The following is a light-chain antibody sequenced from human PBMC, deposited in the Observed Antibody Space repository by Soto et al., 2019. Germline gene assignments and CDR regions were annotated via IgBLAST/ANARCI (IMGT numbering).Light chain of an antibody. Sequence: QSVLTQPPSVSGAPGQRVTISCTGSRSNIGAGYHVHWYQQLPGTAPKLLIYGNSNRPSGVPDRFSGSKSGTSASLANTGLQAEDEADYYCQSYDSSLSGSVFGGGTKLTVL. CDR3: QSYDSSLSGSV. CDR2: GNS. CDR1: RSNIGAGYH. V-gene: IGLV1-40*01. J-gene: IGLJ3*02.